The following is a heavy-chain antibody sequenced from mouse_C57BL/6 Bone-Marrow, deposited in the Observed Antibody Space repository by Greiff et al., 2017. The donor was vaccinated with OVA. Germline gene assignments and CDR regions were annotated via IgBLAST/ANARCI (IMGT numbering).Heavy chain of an antibody. CDR2: ISSGGSYT. D-gene: IGHD2-1*01. Sequence: EVKLVESGGDLVKPGGSLKLSCAASGFTFSSYGMSWVRQTPDKRLEWVATISSGGSYTYYPDSVKGRFTISRDNDKNTLYLQMSSLKSEDTAMYYCARHAHYGKSYWYFDVWGTGTTVTVSS. CDR3: ARHAHYGKSYWYFDV. CDR1: GFTFSSYG. V-gene: IGHV5-6*01. J-gene: IGHJ1*03.